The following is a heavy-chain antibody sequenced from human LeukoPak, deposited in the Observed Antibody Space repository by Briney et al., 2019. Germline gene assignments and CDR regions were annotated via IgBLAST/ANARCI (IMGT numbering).Heavy chain of an antibody. J-gene: IGHJ4*02. V-gene: IGHV3-30-3*01. CDR2: ISYDGSNK. Sequence: GGSLRLSCAASGFTFSSYAMHWVRQAPGKGLEWVAVISYDGSNKYYADSVKGRFTISRDNSKNTLYLQMNGLRAEDTAVYYCARDRQDMYYYGSGSPDPIYYWGQGTLVTVSS. D-gene: IGHD3-10*01. CDR3: ARDRQDMYYYGSGSPDPIYY. CDR1: GFTFSSYA.